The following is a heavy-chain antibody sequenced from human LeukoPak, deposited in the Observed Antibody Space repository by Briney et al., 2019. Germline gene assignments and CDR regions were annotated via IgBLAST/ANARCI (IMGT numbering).Heavy chain of an antibody. CDR2: ISGSGGST. V-gene: IGHV3-23*01. D-gene: IGHD3-22*01. J-gene: IGHJ4*02. Sequence: GGSLRLSCAASGFTFSSYAMSWVRQAPGKGLEWVSAISGSGGSTYYADSVKGRFTISRDNSKNTLYLQMNSLRAEDTAVYYCAKGGGQYYYDSSGSNRYFDSWGQGTLVTVSS. CDR3: AKGGGQYYYDSSGSNRYFDS. CDR1: GFTFSSYA.